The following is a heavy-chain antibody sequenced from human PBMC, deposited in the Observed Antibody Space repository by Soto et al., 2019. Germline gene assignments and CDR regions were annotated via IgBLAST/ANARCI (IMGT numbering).Heavy chain of an antibody. J-gene: IGHJ5*02. CDR2: IYYSGST. V-gene: IGHV4-30-4*01. CDR3: ARVIGAEDSSGYYYNRFDP. CDR1: GGSISSGDYY. D-gene: IGHD3-22*01. Sequence: ASETLSLTCTVSGGSISSGDYYWSWIRQPPGKGLEWIGYIYYSGSTYYNPSLKSRVTISVDTSKNQFSLKLSSVTAADTAVYYCARVIGAEDSSGYYYNRFDPWGQGTLVTVSS.